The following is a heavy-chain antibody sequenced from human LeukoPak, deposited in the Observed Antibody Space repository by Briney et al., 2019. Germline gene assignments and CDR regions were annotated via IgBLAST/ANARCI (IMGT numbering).Heavy chain of an antibody. CDR1: AYSFTSCW. CDR2: IYPGDSDT. D-gene: IGHD6-6*01. Sequence: GEGLQSSCHGSAYSFTSCWIVWVGHMAGKGVEWMGFIYPGDSDTRYSPSFRGRVTISADRSISTAYLQWSSLQASDTAMYYCVRQGYTSSSRFDFWGQGTLVTVSS. V-gene: IGHV5-51*01. J-gene: IGHJ4*02. CDR3: VRQGYTSSSRFDF.